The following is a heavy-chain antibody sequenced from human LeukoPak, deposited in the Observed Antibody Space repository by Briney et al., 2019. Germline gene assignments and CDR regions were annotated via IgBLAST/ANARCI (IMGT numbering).Heavy chain of an antibody. D-gene: IGHD6-19*01. Sequence: GESLKISCKGSGYSFTGYWIGWVRQMPGKGLEWMGIIYPGDSDTRYSPSFQGQVTISADKSISTAYLQWSSLKASDTAMYYCARHGAVAGYYYYGMDVWGQGTTVTVSS. J-gene: IGHJ6*02. V-gene: IGHV5-51*01. CDR3: ARHGAVAGYYYYGMDV. CDR2: IYPGDSDT. CDR1: GYSFTGYW.